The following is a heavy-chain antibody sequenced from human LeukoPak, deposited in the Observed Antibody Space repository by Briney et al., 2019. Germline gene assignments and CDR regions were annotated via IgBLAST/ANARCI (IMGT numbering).Heavy chain of an antibody. CDR1: GFTFSSYD. CDR2: ISYDGSNK. J-gene: IGHJ5*02. Sequence: GGSLRLSCAASGFTFSSYDMHWVRQAPGKGLEWVALISYDGSNKYYADSVKGRFTISGDNSRNTLYLQMNSLRAEDTAVYYCARDGNGLTATQRLYNWFEPWGQGTQVTVSS. CDR3: ARDGNGLTATQRLYNWFEP. D-gene: IGHD2-2*03. V-gene: IGHV3-30*03.